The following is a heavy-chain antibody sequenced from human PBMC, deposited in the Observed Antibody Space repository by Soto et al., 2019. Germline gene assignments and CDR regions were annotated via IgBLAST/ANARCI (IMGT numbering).Heavy chain of an antibody. CDR1: GFTLSDHY. D-gene: IGHD3-10*01. Sequence: EVQLVESGGGLVQPGGSLRLSCAASGFTLSDHYMDWVRQAPGRGLEWVGRTRNKANGYSTEYAAAVKGRFIVSSDDSLSSLYLQMNSLKTEDTAVYYCVRTSHYGSGSWNFDFWGQGTLVTVSS. CDR3: VRTSHYGSGSWNFDF. CDR2: TRNKANGYST. J-gene: IGHJ4*02. V-gene: IGHV3-72*01.